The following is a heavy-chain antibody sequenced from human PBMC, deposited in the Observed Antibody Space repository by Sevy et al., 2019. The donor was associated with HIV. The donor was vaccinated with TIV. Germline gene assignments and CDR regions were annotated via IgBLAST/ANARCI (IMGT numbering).Heavy chain of an antibody. CDR1: GGSINSDH. CDR2: VYYTGGT. J-gene: IGHJ3*02. V-gene: IGHV4-59*08. Sequence: SETLSLTCTVSGGSINSDHWNWIRQPPGKGLEWIGYVYYTGGTNYNPSLKNRVTISVDRTNNQLSLKLTMVTAADTAVYYCARRNDFDIWGQGTMVTVSS. CDR3: ARRNDFDI.